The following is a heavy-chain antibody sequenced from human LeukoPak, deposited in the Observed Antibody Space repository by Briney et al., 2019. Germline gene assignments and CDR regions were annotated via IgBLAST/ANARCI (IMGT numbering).Heavy chain of an antibody. V-gene: IGHV1-69*13. J-gene: IGHJ4*02. Sequence: ASVKVSCKASGGTFSGYTINWVRQAPGQGLEWMGGIIPIFDTAKYAQKFQGRVTITADESTSTAYMELSSLRSEDSAVYYCAREPRYSDYDRVLDYWGQGTLVTVSS. CDR3: AREPRYSDYDRVLDY. D-gene: IGHD5-12*01. CDR2: IIPIFDTA. CDR1: GGTFSGYT.